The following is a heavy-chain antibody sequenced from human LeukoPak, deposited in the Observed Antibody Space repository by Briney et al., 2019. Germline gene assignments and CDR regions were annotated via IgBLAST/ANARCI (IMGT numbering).Heavy chain of an antibody. Sequence: SETLSLTCAVYGGSFSGYYWSWIRQPPGKGLEWVGEINHSGSTNYNPSLKSRVTISVDTSKNQFSLKLSSVTAADTAVYYCATRRIWFGDPGWFDPWGQGTLVTVSS. J-gene: IGHJ5*02. D-gene: IGHD3-10*01. CDR3: ATRRIWFGDPGWFDP. V-gene: IGHV4-34*01. CDR2: INHSGST. CDR1: GGSFSGYY.